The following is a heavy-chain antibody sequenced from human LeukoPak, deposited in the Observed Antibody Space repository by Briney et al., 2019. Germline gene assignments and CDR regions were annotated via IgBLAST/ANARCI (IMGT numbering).Heavy chain of an antibody. CDR1: GGSFSGYY. CDR3: ARGERN. D-gene: IGHD6-25*01. Sequence: SETLSLTCAVYGGSFSGYYWSWIRQPPGKGLEWIGEINHSGSTNYNPSLKSRVTISVDTSKNQFSLKLSSVTAADTAVYYCARGERNWGQGTLVTVSS. CDR2: INHSGST. J-gene: IGHJ4*02. V-gene: IGHV4-34*01.